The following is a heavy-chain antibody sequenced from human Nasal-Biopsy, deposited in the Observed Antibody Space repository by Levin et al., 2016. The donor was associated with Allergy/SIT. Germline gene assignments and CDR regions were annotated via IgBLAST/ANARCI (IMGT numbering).Heavy chain of an antibody. Sequence: ASVKVSCKVSGSTLTELSLHWVRQVPGEGLEWMGGFDPEVGETIYAHKFQGRVSLDRGHIDRTQPIVEINSLRSEDTAVYWCASVVIYDVVTGPEYDYWGQGTLVTVSS. J-gene: IGHJ4*02. CDR3: ASVVIYDVVTGPEYDY. CDR1: GSTLTELS. D-gene: IGHD3-9*01. V-gene: IGHV1-24*01. CDR2: FDPEVGET.